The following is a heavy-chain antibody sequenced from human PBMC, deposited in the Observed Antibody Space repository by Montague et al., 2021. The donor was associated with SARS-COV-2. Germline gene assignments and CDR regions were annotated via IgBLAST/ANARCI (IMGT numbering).Heavy chain of an antibody. V-gene: IGHV4-59*08. CDR1: GGSISSYY. D-gene: IGHD3-10*01. J-gene: IGHJ4*02. CDR2: INHSGST. CDR3: ARHKKRLWFGELLFDY. Sequence: SETLSLTCTVSGGSISSYYWSWIRQPPGKGLEWIGEINHSGSTNYNPSLKSRVTISVDTSKNQFSLKLSSVTAADTAVYYCARHKKRLWFGELLFDYWGQGTLVTVSS.